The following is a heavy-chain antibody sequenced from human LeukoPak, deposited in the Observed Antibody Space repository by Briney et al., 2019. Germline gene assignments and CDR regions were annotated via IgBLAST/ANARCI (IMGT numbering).Heavy chain of an antibody. CDR1: GFTFSSYG. CDR3: AMGDYYDSSGYAFDY. Sequence: PGRSLRLSCAASGFTFSSYGMHWVRQAPGEGLEWVAVISYDGSNKYYADSVKGRFTISRDNSKNTLYLQMNSLRAEDTAVYYCAMGDYYDSSGYAFDYWGQGTLVTVSS. CDR2: ISYDGSNK. V-gene: IGHV3-30*03. D-gene: IGHD3-22*01. J-gene: IGHJ4*02.